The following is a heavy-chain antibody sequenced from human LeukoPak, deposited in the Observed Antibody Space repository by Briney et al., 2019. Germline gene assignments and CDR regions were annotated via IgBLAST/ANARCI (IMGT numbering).Heavy chain of an antibody. J-gene: IGHJ4*02. CDR3: ARDPYSSSWYSVHFDY. Sequence: PGGSLTLSCAASGFTFSSYSMNWVRQAPGKGLEWVSCISSSSSYIYYADSVKGRFTISRDNAKNSLYLQMNSLRAEDTAVYYCARDPYSSSWYSVHFDYWGQGTLVTVPS. CDR1: GFTFSSYS. V-gene: IGHV3-21*01. D-gene: IGHD6-13*01. CDR2: ISSSSSYI.